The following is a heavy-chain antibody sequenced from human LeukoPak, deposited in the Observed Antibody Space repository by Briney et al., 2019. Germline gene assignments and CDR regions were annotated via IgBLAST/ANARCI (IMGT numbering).Heavy chain of an antibody. Sequence: GGSLRLSCATSGFTFDKYGIYWVRQAPGKGLEWVAVIWHDGSRTHYADSLKGRFTISRDNSKDTAFLQMNSLTVEDTATYYCAGAISKGAGIDSWGQGTLVTVSS. V-gene: IGHV3-33*03. J-gene: IGHJ4*02. CDR1: GFTFDKYG. D-gene: IGHD1-26*01. CDR2: IWHDGSRT. CDR3: AGAISKGAGIDS.